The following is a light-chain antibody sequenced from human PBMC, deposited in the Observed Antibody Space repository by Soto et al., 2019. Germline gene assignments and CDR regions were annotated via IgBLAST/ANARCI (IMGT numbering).Light chain of an antibody. CDR2: DAF. J-gene: IGKJ5*01. CDR1: QSVSNY. Sequence: EIIFTQSPAXXXXXXXEXXXLPXRASQSVSNYLAWYQEKPGQAPRLLIYDAFNRATGIPARFSGSGSGTDFTLTISSLEPEDFAVYYCHQRSSWPITFGQGTRLEIK. CDR3: HQRSSWPIT. V-gene: IGKV3-11*01.